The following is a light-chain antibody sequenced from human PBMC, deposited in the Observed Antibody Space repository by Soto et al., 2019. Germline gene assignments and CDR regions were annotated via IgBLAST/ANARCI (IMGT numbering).Light chain of an antibody. J-gene: IGKJ4*01. V-gene: IGKV1-33*01. CDR3: QQYDNLPLT. Sequence: DIQMTQSTSSLSASVGDIVTITCQASQDISNYLNWYQQKPGKAPKLLIYDASNLETGVPSRFSGSGSGTDFTFTISSLQPEDIATYYCQQYDNLPLTFGGGTKVDTK. CDR1: QDISNY. CDR2: DAS.